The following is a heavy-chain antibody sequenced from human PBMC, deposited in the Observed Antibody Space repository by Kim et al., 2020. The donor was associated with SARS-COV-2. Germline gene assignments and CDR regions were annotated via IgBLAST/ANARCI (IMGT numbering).Heavy chain of an antibody. V-gene: IGHV4-59*01. CDR3: AKSLDYSYYMDV. Sequence: SETLYLTCSVSGASISRYYWSWIRQSPGKGLEWMGYIYNSGSTNYNPSLKSRVTISLDTSKNHFSLKLRSVTAADTAVYFCAKSLDYSYYMDVWGEGTTVVVSS. CDR2: IYNSGST. J-gene: IGHJ6*03. CDR1: GASISRYY.